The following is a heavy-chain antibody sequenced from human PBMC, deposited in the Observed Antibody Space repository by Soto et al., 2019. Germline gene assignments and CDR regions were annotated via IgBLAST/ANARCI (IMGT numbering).Heavy chain of an antibody. J-gene: IGHJ4*02. CDR2: ISSSGSTI. D-gene: IGHD4-4*01. V-gene: IGHV3-11*01. Sequence: GGSLRLSCAASGFTFSDYYMSWIRQAPGKGLEWVSYISSSGSTIYYADSVKGRFTISRDNAKNSLYLQMNSLRAEDTAVYYCARDQIPYTVTFDYWGQGTLVTVSS. CDR3: ARDQIPYTVTFDY. CDR1: GFTFSDYY.